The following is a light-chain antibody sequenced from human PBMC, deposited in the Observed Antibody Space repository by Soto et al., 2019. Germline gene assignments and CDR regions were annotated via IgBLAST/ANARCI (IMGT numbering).Light chain of an antibody. CDR1: KLGDKY. CDR3: QAWDSSTVV. CDR2: QDS. J-gene: IGLJ1*01. V-gene: IGLV3-1*01. Sequence: YELTQPPSVSVSTGQTASITCSGDKLGDKYACWYQQKPGQSPVLVIYQDSKRPSGIPERFSGSNSGNTATLTISGTQAMDEADYYCQAWDSSTVVFGTGTKRTVL.